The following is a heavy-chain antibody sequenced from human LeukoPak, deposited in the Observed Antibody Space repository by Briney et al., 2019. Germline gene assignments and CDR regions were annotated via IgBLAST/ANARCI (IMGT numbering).Heavy chain of an antibody. CDR3: ARDRRELLYYFDY. CDR2: ISSSSSYI. CDR1: GFTFSSYS. V-gene: IGHV3-21*01. Sequence: GWSLRLSCAASGFTFSSYSMNWVRQAPGKGLEWVSSISSSSSYIYYADSVKGRFTISRDNAKNSLYLQMNSLRAEDTAVYYCARDRRELLYYFDYWGQGTLVTVSS. J-gene: IGHJ4*02. D-gene: IGHD1-26*01.